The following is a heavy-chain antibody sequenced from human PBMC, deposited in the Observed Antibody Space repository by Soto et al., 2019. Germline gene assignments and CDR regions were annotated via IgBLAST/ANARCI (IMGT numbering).Heavy chain of an antibody. D-gene: IGHD3-10*01. CDR2: IIPILGTA. J-gene: IGHJ6*02. CDR3: ASSYYGSGSYPQYYYYGMDV. V-gene: IGHV1-69*01. Sequence: QVQLVQSGAEVKKPGSSVKVSCKASGGTFSSYAISWVRQAPGQGLEWMGGIIPILGTANYAQKFQGRGTLTADESTSTAYMELSSLRSEDTAVYYCASSYYGSGSYPQYYYYGMDVWGQETTVTVSS. CDR1: GGTFSSYA.